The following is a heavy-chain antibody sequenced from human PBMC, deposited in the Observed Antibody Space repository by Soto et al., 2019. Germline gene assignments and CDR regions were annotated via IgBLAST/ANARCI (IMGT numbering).Heavy chain of an antibody. CDR2: VYRSHSDV. J-gene: IGHJ4*02. CDR3: TKGATHPFDS. Sequence: VESLKISCQGTGYGLYRSWIGWGSQKPGRGLEWQGNVYRSHSDVRYSLAFEGQVTISAYNSSTTAYMQLLNLTASYTAIYYCTKGATHPFDSCGQGPRVSVCS. CDR1: GYGLYRSW. V-gene: IGHV5-51*01.